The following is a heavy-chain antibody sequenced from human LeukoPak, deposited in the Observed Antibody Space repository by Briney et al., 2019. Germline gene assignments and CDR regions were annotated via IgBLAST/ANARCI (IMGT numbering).Heavy chain of an antibody. D-gene: IGHD5-24*01. J-gene: IGHJ3*02. V-gene: IGHV4-59*08. CDR3: ARQRQSIERWLQFTRPGHDAFDI. CDR2: IYYSGST. CDR1: GGSISSYY. Sequence: ASETLSLTCTVSGGSISSYYWSWIRQPPGKGLEWIGYIYYSGSTNYNPSLKSRVTISVDTSKNQFSLKLSSVTAADTAVYYCARQRQSIERWLQFTRPGHDAFDIWGQGTMVTVSS.